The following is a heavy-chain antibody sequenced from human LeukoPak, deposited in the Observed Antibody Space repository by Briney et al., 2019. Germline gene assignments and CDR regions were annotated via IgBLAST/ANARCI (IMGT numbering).Heavy chain of an antibody. CDR3: AAANSGYDLGEIDY. CDR2: FDPEDGET. D-gene: IGHD5-12*01. J-gene: IGHJ4*02. V-gene: IGHV1-24*01. CDR1: GYTLTELS. Sequence: ASVKVSCKVSGYTLTELSMHWVRQAPGKGLEWMGGFDPEDGETIYAQKFQGRVTMTEDTSTDTAYMGLSSLRSEDTAVYYCAAANSGYDLGEIDYWGQGTLVTVSS.